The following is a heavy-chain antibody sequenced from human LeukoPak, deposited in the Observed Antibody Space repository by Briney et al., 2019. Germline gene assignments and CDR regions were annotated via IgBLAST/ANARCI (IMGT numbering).Heavy chain of an antibody. Sequence: ASVKVSCKASGGTFSSYAISWVRQAPGQGLEWMGGIIPIFGTANYAQKFQGRVTITADESTSTAYMELSSLRSEDTAVYYCARGVRDGYNPYYFDYWGQGTLVTVSS. CDR3: ARGVRDGYNPYYFDY. V-gene: IGHV1-69*13. CDR2: IIPIFGTA. CDR1: GGTFSSYA. D-gene: IGHD5-24*01. J-gene: IGHJ4*02.